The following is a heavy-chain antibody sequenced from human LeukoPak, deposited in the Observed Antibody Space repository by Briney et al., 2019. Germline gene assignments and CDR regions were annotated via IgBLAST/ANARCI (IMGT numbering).Heavy chain of an antibody. J-gene: IGHJ4*02. Sequence: SETLSLTCTVSGGSISSYYWSWIRQPAGKGLEWIGRIYTSGSTNYNPSLKSRISISVDTSKNQFSLKLTSVTAADTAVYYCAREHPRGEVDDFDYWGQGTLVTVSS. CDR3: AREHPRGEVDDFDY. V-gene: IGHV4-4*07. CDR1: GGSISSYY. CDR2: IYTSGST. D-gene: IGHD3-16*01.